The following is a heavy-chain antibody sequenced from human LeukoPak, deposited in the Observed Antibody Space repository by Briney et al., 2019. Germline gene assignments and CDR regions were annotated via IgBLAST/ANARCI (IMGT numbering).Heavy chain of an antibody. Sequence: GGSLRLSCAASGFTFSSYSMNWVRQAPGKGLEWVSSISGSGGSGGSTDYADSVKGRFTISRDNSKNTLYLQMNSLRAEDTAVYYCAKPPVGATDYWGQGTLVTVSS. D-gene: IGHD1-26*01. CDR1: GFTFSSYS. CDR3: AKPPVGATDY. CDR2: ISGSGGSGGST. V-gene: IGHV3-23*01. J-gene: IGHJ4*02.